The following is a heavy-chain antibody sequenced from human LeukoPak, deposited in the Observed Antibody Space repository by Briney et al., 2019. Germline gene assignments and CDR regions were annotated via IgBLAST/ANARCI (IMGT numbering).Heavy chain of an antibody. Sequence: PSETLSLTCTVSGGSISSGSYYWSWIRQPAGTGLEWIGRIYTCGSTNYNPSLKSRVTISVDTSKNQFSLKLSSVTAADTAVYYCARGSSYTMVRGVIISEVDYMDVWGKGTTVTISS. V-gene: IGHV4-61*02. D-gene: IGHD3-10*01. J-gene: IGHJ6*03. CDR1: GGSISSGSYY. CDR3: ARGSSYTMVRGVIISEVDYMDV. CDR2: IYTCGST.